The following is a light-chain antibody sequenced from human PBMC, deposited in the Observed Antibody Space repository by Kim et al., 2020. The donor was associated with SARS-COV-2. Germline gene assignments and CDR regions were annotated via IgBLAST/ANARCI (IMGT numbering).Light chain of an antibody. J-gene: IGKJ2*01. V-gene: IGKV3-15*01. Sequence: SGSPRERVTPSCRASQSVTTNVAWHQQTPGQAPRVLIYDASTRATGIPARFSGSGSATEFTLTISSLQSEDFAVYYCQQSNNWPYTFGQGTKLEI. CDR1: QSVTTN. CDR2: DAS. CDR3: QQSNNWPYT.